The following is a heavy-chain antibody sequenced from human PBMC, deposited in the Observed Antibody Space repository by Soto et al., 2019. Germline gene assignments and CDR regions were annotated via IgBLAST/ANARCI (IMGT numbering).Heavy chain of an antibody. CDR2: IIPIFGTA. D-gene: IGHD6-13*01. J-gene: IGHJ6*02. Sequence: QVQLVQSGAGVKKPGSSVKVSCKASGGTFSSYAISWVRQAPGQGLEWMGGIIPIFGTAKYAQKLHGSVTTSADQSTSTSYMELSSLRSEYTVVYYCASQQLGPSHCYGMDVCCQATTVTVSS. CDR1: GGTFSSYA. CDR3: ASQQLGPSHCYGMDV. V-gene: IGHV1-69*12.